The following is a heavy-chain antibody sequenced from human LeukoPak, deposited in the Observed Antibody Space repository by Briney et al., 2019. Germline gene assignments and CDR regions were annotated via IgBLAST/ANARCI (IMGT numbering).Heavy chain of an antibody. Sequence: SETLSLTCAVYGGSFSGYYWSWIRQPPGKGLEWIGEINHSESTNYNPSLKSRVTISVDTSKNQFSLKLSSVTAADTAVYYCARADSSSWYPFDYWGQGTLVTVSS. CDR1: GGSFSGYY. D-gene: IGHD6-13*01. CDR2: INHSEST. CDR3: ARADSSSWYPFDY. V-gene: IGHV4-34*01. J-gene: IGHJ4*02.